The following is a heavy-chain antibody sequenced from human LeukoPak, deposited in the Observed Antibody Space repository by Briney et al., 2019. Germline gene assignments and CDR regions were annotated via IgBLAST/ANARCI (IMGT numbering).Heavy chain of an antibody. J-gene: IGHJ4*02. V-gene: IGHV3-30-3*01. CDR2: ISYDGSNK. CDR3: AAFHSYGSGSYSDY. Sequence: GRSLRLSCAASGFTFSSYAMHWVRQAPGKGLEWVAVISYDGSNKYYADSVKGRFTISRDNSKNTLYLQMNSLRAEDTAVYYCAAFHSYGSGSYSDYWGQGTLVTVSS. D-gene: IGHD3-10*01. CDR1: GFTFSSYA.